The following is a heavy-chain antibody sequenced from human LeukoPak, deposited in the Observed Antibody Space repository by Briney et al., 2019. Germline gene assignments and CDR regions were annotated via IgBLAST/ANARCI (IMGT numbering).Heavy chain of an antibody. V-gene: IGHV4-59*01. CDR2: CLGSRSS. D-gene: IGHD1-26*01. CDR3: AREKDTGSGHAKIRYDI. J-gene: IGHJ3*02. CDR1: GDSIRDYY. Sequence: SETLSLTCTVSGDSIRDYYWMWLRQPPGKGLEWVGGCLGSRSSNYNPSLKSRLTKSVDTSKNQFSLKLTSATDADTAVYYCAREKDTGSGHAKIRYDIWGQGTMVTVSS.